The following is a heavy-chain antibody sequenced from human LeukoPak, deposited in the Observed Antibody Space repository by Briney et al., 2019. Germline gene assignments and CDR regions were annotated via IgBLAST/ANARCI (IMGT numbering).Heavy chain of an antibody. CDR3: VRLYDSGSLYFYYYMDV. D-gene: IGHD3-22*01. CDR1: GDSFSSSSSS. CDR2: VYHSGST. V-gene: IGHV4-39*01. Sequence: PSETLSLTCTVSGDSFSSSSSSWGWIRQPPEKGLEWIGNVYHSGSTYYNPSLMSRVTISVDTSKKQFSLKLSSVTAADTAVYYCVRLYDSGSLYFYYYMDVWGKGTTVTVSS. J-gene: IGHJ6*03.